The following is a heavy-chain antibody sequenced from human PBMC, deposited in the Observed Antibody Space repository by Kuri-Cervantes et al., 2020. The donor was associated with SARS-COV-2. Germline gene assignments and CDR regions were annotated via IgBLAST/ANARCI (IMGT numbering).Heavy chain of an antibody. D-gene: IGHD3-22*01. V-gene: IGHV3-15*07. Sequence: GESLMISCAASGFTFRNAWMNWVRQAPGKGLEGVGRIKSKTYGGTADYAVPVKGRFTISRDDSNNTVYLQMSSLKTEDTAVYFCSTIYNSDTDAYVIWGQWTMVTVSS. CDR2: IKSKTYGGTA. CDR3: STIYNSDTDAYVI. J-gene: IGHJ3*02. CDR1: GFTFRNAW.